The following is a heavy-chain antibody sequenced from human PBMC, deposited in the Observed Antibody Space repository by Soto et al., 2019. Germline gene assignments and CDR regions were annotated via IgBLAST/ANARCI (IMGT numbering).Heavy chain of an antibody. CDR3: ARDKYSSSWCLSGYGMDV. CDR1: GGTFSSYT. CDR2: IIPILGIA. D-gene: IGHD6-13*01. J-gene: IGHJ6*02. Sequence: QVQLVQSGAEVKKPGSSVKVSCKASGGTFSSYTISWVRQAPGQGLEWMGRIIPILGIANYAQKFQGRVTITADKSTSTAYMELSSLRSEDTAVYYCARDKYSSSWCLSGYGMDVWGQGTTVTVSS. V-gene: IGHV1-69*08.